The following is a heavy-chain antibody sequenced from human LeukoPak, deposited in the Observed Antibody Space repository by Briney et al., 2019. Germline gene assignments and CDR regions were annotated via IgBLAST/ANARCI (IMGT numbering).Heavy chain of an antibody. CDR1: GGSISSSSYY. CDR2: IYYSGST. CDR3: AILAFDY. J-gene: IGHJ4*02. V-gene: IGHV4-39*07. Sequence: SETLSLTCTVSGGSISSSSYYWGWIRQPPGKGLEWIGSIYYSGSTYYNPSLKSRVTISVDTSQNQFSLKLTSLTAADTAVYYCAILAFDYWGQGTLVTVSS.